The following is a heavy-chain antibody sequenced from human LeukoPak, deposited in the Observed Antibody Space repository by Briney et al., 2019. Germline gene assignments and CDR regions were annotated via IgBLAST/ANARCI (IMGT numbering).Heavy chain of an antibody. V-gene: IGHV3-74*03. D-gene: IGHD2-2*01. Sequence: GGSLRLSCAASGFTFSSYWMHWVRQAPGKGLVWVSLINSDGSIITYADSVKGRFTISRDNAKNTLYLQMNSLRAEDTAVYYCAREPPSSIPPHYYYYYYMDVWGKGTTVTVSS. CDR3: AREPPSSIPPHYYYYYYMDV. CDR1: GFTFSSYW. J-gene: IGHJ6*03. CDR2: INSDGSII.